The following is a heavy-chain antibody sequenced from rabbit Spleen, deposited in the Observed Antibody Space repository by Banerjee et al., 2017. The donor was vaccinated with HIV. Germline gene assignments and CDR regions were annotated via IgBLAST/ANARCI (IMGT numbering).Heavy chain of an antibody. D-gene: IGHD5-1*01. CDR2: IVTGSSGST. V-gene: IGHV1S40*01. Sequence: QSMEESGGDLVKPGGTLTLTCTASGFSFSNIYYMCWVRQAPGKGLEWIACIVTGSSGSTYYASWAKGRFTISKTSSTTVTLQMTSLTVADTATYFCATAANNNLEFGLWGPGTLVTVS. CDR1: GFSFSNIYY. CDR3: ATAANNNLEFGL. J-gene: IGHJ6*01.